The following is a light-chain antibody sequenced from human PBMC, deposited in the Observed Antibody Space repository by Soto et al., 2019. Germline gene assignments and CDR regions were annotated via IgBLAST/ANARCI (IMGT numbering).Light chain of an antibody. CDR1: QSFGTW. CDR2: DAS. Sequence: DIHMTQSPSTLSASVEDRVTITCRASQSFGTWLAWYQQKPGKAPKILIYDASRLESGVPSRFSGSGSGTEFTLTISGLQHDDFATYYCQQYHSYPNTFGQATRLEIK. V-gene: IGKV1-5*01. J-gene: IGKJ5*01. CDR3: QQYHSYPNT.